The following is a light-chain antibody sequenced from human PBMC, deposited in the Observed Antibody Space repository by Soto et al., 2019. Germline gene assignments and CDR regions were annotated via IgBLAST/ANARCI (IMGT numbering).Light chain of an antibody. CDR1: SNNVGDYNL. Sequence: QSALTQPASVSGSPGQSITISCTGTSNNVGDYNLVSWYQQHPGKAPELMIYDVSTRPSGVSNHFSGSKSGNTASLTISGLQAEDEADYYCSSYTTSSTLEGVFGTGTKVSVL. V-gene: IGLV2-14*03. CDR2: DVS. CDR3: SSYTTSSTLEGV. J-gene: IGLJ1*01.